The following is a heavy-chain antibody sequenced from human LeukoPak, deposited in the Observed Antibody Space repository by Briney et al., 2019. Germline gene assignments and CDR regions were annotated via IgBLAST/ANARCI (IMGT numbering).Heavy chain of an antibody. CDR1: GFPLSTSGVG. CDR3: AHNGFGELNNWFDP. Sequence: SGPTLVNPTQTLTLTFTFSGFPLSTSGVGVGWIRQPPGKALEWLSLIYWDDDKRYSPSLKSRLTITKDTSENQVVLTMTNMDPVDTATYYCAHNGFGELNNWFDPWGQGTLVTVSS. D-gene: IGHD3-10*01. CDR2: IYWDDDK. V-gene: IGHV2-5*02. J-gene: IGHJ5*02.